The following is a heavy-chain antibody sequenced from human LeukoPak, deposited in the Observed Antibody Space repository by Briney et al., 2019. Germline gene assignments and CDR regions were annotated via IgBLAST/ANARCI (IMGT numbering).Heavy chain of an antibody. CDR3: ARVFRSLPGTKINAFDI. D-gene: IGHD2-21*02. V-gene: IGHV1-46*01. CDR1: GYTFTSYY. CDR2: INPSGGST. J-gene: IGHJ3*02. Sequence: ASVKVSCKASGYTFTSYYMHWVRQAPGQGLEWMGIINPSGGSTSYAQKFQGRVTITRNTSISTAYMELSSLRSEDTAVYYCARVFRSLPGTKINAFDIWGQGTMVTVSS.